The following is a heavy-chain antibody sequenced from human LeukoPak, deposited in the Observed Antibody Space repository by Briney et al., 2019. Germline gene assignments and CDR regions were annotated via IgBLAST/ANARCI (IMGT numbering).Heavy chain of an antibody. CDR3: ARSVQGYYGSGAWFDP. CDR1: GYTFTGYY. Sequence: ASVKVSCKPSGYTFTGYYMHWVRQAPGQGLEWMGWINPNSGGTNYAQKFQGRVTMTRDTSISTAYMELSRLRSDDTAVYYCARSVQGYYGSGAWFDPWGQGTLVTVSS. J-gene: IGHJ5*02. CDR2: INPNSGGT. D-gene: IGHD3-10*01. V-gene: IGHV1-2*02.